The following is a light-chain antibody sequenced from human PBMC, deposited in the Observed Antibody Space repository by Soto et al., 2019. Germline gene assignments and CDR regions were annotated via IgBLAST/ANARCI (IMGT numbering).Light chain of an antibody. J-gene: IGKJ2*01. CDR2: LGS. Sequence: DIVMTQSPLSLPVTPGEPASISCRSSQSLLLSNGYNYLDWYLQKPGQSPQLLIYLGSDRDSGVPDRFSGSGSGTDFTLNISRVEAEDVGLYFCMQVLQAPYTFGQGTQLEIK. CDR1: QSLLLSNGYNY. V-gene: IGKV2-28*01. CDR3: MQVLQAPYT.